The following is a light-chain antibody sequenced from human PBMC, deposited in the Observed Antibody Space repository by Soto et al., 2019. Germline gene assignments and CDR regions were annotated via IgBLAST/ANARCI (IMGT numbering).Light chain of an antibody. CDR3: QQYNSYSLT. Sequence: DIHLTQSPSTLSASVGDRVTITCRASQSISSWLAWYQQKPGKAPKLLIYKASSLESGVPSRFSGSGSGTEFTLNISSLQPDDFATYYCQQYNSYSLTFGGGTKVDIK. J-gene: IGKJ4*01. V-gene: IGKV1-5*03. CDR2: KAS. CDR1: QSISSW.